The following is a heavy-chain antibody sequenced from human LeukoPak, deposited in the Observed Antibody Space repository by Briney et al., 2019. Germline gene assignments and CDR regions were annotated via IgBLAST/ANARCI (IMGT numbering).Heavy chain of an antibody. D-gene: IGHD2-15*01. CDR2: ISYDGSNK. V-gene: IGHV3-30*03. J-gene: IGHJ4*02. CDR3: ARDRGGYQMDY. Sequence: GGSLRLSCAASGFTFSSYGMHWVRQAPGKGLEWVAVISYDGSNKYYADSVKGRFTISRDNSKNTLYLQMNSLRAEDTAVYYCARDRGGYQMDYWGQGTLVTVSS. CDR1: GFTFSSYG.